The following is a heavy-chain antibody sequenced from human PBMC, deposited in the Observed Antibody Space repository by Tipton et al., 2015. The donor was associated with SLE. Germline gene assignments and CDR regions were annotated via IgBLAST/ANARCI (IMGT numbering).Heavy chain of an antibody. CDR2: ISSSSSYI. J-gene: IGHJ4*02. CDR3: ATLGPNCSGGSCYSGKFDF. CDR1: GFTVSRYY. D-gene: IGHD2-15*01. Sequence: SLRLSCAASGFTVSRYYMNWVRQAPGKGLEWVSSISSSSSYIHYADSVKGRFTISRDNAKNSLYLQMNSLRAEDTAVYYCATLGPNCSGGSCYSGKFDFWGQGTLVTVSS. V-gene: IGHV3-21*03.